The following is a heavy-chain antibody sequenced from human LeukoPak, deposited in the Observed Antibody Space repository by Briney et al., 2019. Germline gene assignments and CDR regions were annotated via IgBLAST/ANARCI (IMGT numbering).Heavy chain of an antibody. J-gene: IGHJ4*02. CDR3: ARAGYSYGYCFDY. CDR1: GGSISSYY. V-gene: IGHV4-59*01. CDR2: ICYSGST. Sequence: PSETLSLTCTVSGGSISSYYWSWIRQPPGRGLEWIGYICYSGSTDYNPSLKSRVTISVDTSKNQFSLKLSSVTAADTAVYYCARAGYSYGYCFDYWGQGTLVTVSS. D-gene: IGHD5-18*01.